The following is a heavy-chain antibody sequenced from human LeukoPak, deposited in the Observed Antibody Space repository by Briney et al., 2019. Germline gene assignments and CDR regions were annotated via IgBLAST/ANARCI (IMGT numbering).Heavy chain of an antibody. CDR3: ANWNNGAFDI. Sequence: GGSLRLSCAASGFTFSSYAMTWVRQAPGKGLEWVSAISSSGGNTYFADSVKGRFTISRDNSKGTLYLQMNSLRAEDTAVYFCANWNNGAFDIWGQGTMVTVSS. CDR1: GFTFSSYA. D-gene: IGHD1/OR15-1a*01. V-gene: IGHV3-23*01. CDR2: ISSSGGNT. J-gene: IGHJ3*02.